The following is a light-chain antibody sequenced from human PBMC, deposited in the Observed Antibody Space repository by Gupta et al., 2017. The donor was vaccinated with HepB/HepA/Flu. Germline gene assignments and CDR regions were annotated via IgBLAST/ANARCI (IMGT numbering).Light chain of an antibody. CDR2: DAS. CDR1: QDISNY. V-gene: IGKV1-33*01. Sequence: DIPISQSACSLSASVGDRVTITCQASQDISNYLAWYQQKPGKAPKLLIYDASNLETGVPSRFSGSGSGTDFTFTISSLQPEDIATYYCQQYDNLPLTFGGGTKVEIK. CDR3: QQYDNLPLT. J-gene: IGKJ4*01.